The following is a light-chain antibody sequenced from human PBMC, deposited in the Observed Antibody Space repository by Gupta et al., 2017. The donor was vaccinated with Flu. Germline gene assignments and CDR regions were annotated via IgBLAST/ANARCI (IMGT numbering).Light chain of an antibody. CDR3: CALRKTTTSSYV. V-gene: IGLV2-14*03. Sequence: TSSDIVGYNYVSWYQQHPGKAPKLIIYDVNNRPSGVTDRVSGSKSGNTASLTIAGLQAEDEAYYYCCALRKTTTSSYVFGTGTEVIVL. CDR1: SSDIVGYNY. CDR2: DVN. J-gene: IGLJ1*01.